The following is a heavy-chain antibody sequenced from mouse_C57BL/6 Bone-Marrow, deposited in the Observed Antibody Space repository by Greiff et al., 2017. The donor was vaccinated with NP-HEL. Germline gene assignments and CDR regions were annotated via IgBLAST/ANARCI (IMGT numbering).Heavy chain of an antibody. CDR2: IDPEDGDT. CDR3: TTWNYGNSAWFAY. J-gene: IGHJ3*01. Sequence: DVKLQESGAELVRPGASVKLSCTASGFNIKDYYMHWVKQRPEQGLEWIGRIDPEDGDTEYAPKFQGKATMTADTSSNTAYLQLSSLTSEDTAVYYCTTWNYGNSAWFAYWGQGTLVTVSA. D-gene: IGHD2-1*01. CDR1: GFNIKDYY. V-gene: IGHV14-1*01.